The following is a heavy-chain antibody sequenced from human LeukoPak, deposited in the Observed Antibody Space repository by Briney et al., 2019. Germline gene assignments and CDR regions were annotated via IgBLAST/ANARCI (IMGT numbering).Heavy chain of an antibody. CDR2: ISGSGGST. D-gene: IGHD1/OR15-1a*01. V-gene: IGHV3-23*01. Sequence: PGGSLRFSCAASGFTFISYAMSWVRQARGKGLEWVSAISGSGGSTYYADSVKGRFTISRDNSKNTLYLQMNSLRAEDTAVYYCAKDISNNGGGDAFDIWGQGTMVTVSS. CDR1: GFTFISYA. J-gene: IGHJ3*02. CDR3: AKDISNNGGGDAFDI.